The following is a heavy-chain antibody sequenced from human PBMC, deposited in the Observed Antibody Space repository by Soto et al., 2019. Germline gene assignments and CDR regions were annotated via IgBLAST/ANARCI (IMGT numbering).Heavy chain of an antibody. J-gene: IGHJ5*02. V-gene: IGHV3-33*01. CDR2: IWYDGSNK. CDR1: GFTFSSYC. Sequence: GGSLRLSCAASGFTFSSYCMHWVRQAPGKGLEWVAVIWYDGSNKYYADSVKGRFTISRDNSKNTLYLQMNSLRAEDTAVYYCAREVRSGRGIYWFDPWGQGTLVTVSS. D-gene: IGHD6-25*01. CDR3: AREVRSGRGIYWFDP.